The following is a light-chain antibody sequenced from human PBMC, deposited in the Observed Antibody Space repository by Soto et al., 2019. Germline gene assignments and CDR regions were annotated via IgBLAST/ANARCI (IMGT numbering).Light chain of an antibody. CDR1: QSVTNTY. V-gene: IGKV3-20*01. Sequence: EIELTQSPCTLPLSPGGRVTVACRASQSVTNTYLAWYQQKPGQAPRLLIYGASNRATGIPDRFSGSGSGTDFTLSISRLEPEDFAVYYCQQYFWPGTFGQGTKVDIK. CDR3: QQYFWPGT. J-gene: IGKJ1*01. CDR2: GAS.